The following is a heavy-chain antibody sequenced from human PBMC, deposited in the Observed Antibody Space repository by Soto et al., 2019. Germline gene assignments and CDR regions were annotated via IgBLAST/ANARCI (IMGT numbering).Heavy chain of an antibody. Sequence: SGPTLVNPTQTLTLTCTFSGFSLSTSGMCVSWIRQPPGKALEWLARIDWDDDKYYSTSLKTRLTISKDTSKNQVVLTMTNMEPVDTATYYCARIGAAAGTSEYYYGMDVWGQGTTVTVSS. CDR1: GFSLSTSGMC. CDR2: IDWDDDK. CDR3: ARIGAAAGTSEYYYGMDV. V-gene: IGHV2-70*11. J-gene: IGHJ6*02. D-gene: IGHD6-13*01.